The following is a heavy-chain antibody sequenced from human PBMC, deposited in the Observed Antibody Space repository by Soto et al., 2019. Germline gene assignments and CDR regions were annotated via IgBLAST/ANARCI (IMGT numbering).Heavy chain of an antibody. V-gene: IGHV3-53*01. CDR1: GFTVSSNY. Sequence: GGSLRLSCAASGFTVSSNYMSWVRQAPGKGLEWVSVIYSGGSTYYADSVKGRFTISRDNSKNTLYLQMNSLRAEDTAVYYCARGNPQSCRFDPWGQGTLVTVSS. CDR2: IYSGGST. J-gene: IGHJ5*02. CDR3: ARGNPQSCRFDP.